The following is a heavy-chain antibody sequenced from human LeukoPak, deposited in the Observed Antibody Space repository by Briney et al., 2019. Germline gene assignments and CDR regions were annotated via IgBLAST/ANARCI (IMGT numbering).Heavy chain of an antibody. Sequence: PGGSLRLSCAASGFTFSSYGMHWVRQAPGKGLEWVAFIRYDGSNKYYADSVKGRFTIPRDNSKNTLYLQMNSLRAEDTAVYYCAKSSPFHDNYYYMDVWGKGTTVTVSS. CDR3: AKSSPFHDNYYYMDV. CDR1: GFTFSSYG. J-gene: IGHJ6*03. D-gene: IGHD3-22*01. V-gene: IGHV3-30*02. CDR2: IRYDGSNK.